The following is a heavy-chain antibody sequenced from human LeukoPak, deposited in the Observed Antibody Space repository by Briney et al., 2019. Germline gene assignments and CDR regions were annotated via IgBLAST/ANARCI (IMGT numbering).Heavy chain of an antibody. D-gene: IGHD3-22*01. V-gene: IGHV4-39*01. CDR2: IYYSGST. J-gene: IGHJ1*01. CDR3: ARAGSHYDRSGYPYQH. CDR1: GGSISSSSYY. Sequence: SETLSLTCTVSGGSISSSSYYWGWIRQPPGKGLEWIGSIYYSGSTYYNPSLKSRVTISVDTSKNQFSLKLSSVTAADTAVYYCARAGSHYDRSGYPYQHWGQGTLVTVSS.